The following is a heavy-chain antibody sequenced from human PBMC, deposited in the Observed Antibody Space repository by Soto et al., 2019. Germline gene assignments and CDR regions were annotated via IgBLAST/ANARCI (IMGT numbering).Heavy chain of an antibody. V-gene: IGHV1-8*02. CDR3: ARGPRDYYYYYYYMDV. CDR2: MNPNSGDT. CDR1: GYTFTGYY. J-gene: IGHJ6*03. Sequence: GASVKVSCKASGYTFTGYYMRWVRQAPGQGLEWMGWMNPNSGDTGYAQKFQGRVTMTRNTSISTAYMELSSLRSEDTAVYYCARGPRDYYYYYYYMDVWGKGTTVTVSS.